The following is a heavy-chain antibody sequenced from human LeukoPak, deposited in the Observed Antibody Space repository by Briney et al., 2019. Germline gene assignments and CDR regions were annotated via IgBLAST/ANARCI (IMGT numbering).Heavy chain of an antibody. Sequence: SQTLSLTCAISGDSVSSNSAAWNWIRQSPSRGLEWLGRTYYRSKWYNDYAVSVKSRITIKPDTSKNQFSLQLNSVTPEDTAMYYCARNPISVSGDNWFDPWGQGTLVTVSS. CDR1: GDSVSSNSAA. CDR2: TYYRSKWYN. J-gene: IGHJ5*02. V-gene: IGHV6-1*01. D-gene: IGHD1-14*01. CDR3: ARNPISVSGDNWFDP.